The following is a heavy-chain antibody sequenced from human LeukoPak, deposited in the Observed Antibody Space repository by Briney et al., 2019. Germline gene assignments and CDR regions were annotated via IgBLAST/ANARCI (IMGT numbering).Heavy chain of an antibody. Sequence: PGGSLRLSCKASGYTFTSYYMPWVRQAPGQGLEWMGIINPSGGSTSYAQKFQGRVTMTRDTSTSTVYMELSSLRSEDTAVYYCARDQENDYGFDYWGQGTLVTVSS. D-gene: IGHD4-17*01. CDR2: INPSGGST. CDR3: ARDQENDYGFDY. CDR1: GYTFTSYY. J-gene: IGHJ4*02. V-gene: IGHV1-46*01.